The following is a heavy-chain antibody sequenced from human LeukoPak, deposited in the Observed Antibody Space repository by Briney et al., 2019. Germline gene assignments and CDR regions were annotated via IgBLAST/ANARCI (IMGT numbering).Heavy chain of an antibody. V-gene: IGHV3-30-3*01. Sequence: PGGSLRLSCAASGFTFSSYAMHWVRQAPGKGLEGVAVISYDGSNKYYADSVKGRFTISRDNTKHTLYLKRNSLRAEDTAVYYCAREGGDYIAAAGIGFDPWGQGTLVTVSS. CDR2: ISYDGSNK. D-gene: IGHD6-13*01. CDR3: AREGGDYIAAAGIGFDP. CDR1: GFTFSSYA. J-gene: IGHJ5*02.